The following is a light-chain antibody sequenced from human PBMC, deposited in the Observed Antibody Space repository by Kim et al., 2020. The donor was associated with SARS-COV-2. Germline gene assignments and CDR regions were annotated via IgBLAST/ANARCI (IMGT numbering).Light chain of an antibody. Sequence: SALTQPASVSGSPGQSITISCTGTSSDIGFYNFVSWYQQYPGKAPKLMIYEVSNRPSGVSNRFSGSKSGNTASLTISGLQAEDEADYYCNSYTSSFTWVFGGGTQLTVL. V-gene: IGLV2-14*01. J-gene: IGLJ3*02. CDR2: EVS. CDR3: NSYTSSFTWV. CDR1: SSDIGFYNF.